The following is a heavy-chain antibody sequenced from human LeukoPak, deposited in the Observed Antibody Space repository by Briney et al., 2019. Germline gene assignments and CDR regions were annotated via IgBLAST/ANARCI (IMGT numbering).Heavy chain of an antibody. J-gene: IGHJ6*03. V-gene: IGHV1-2*02. D-gene: IGHD3-10*01. CDR1: GYTFTGYY. Sequence: ASVTVSCKASGYTFTGYYMHWVRQAPGQGLEWMGWINPNSGGTNYAQKFQGRVTMTRDTSISTAYMELSRLRSDDTAVYYCARAMVRGVPMDVWGKGTTVTVSS. CDR3: ARAMVRGVPMDV. CDR2: INPNSGGT.